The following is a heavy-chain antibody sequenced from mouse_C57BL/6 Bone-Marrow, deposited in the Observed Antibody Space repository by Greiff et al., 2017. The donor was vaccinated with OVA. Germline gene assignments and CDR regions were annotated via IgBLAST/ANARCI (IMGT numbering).Heavy chain of an antibody. CDR3: ARENWDPFDY. Sequence: EVQRVESGGGLVKPVGSLKLSCAASGFTFSSYAMSWVRQTPEKRLEWVATISDGGSYTYYPDNVKGRFTISRDNAKNNLYLQMSHLKSEDTAMYYCARENWDPFDYWGQGTTLTVSS. D-gene: IGHD4-1*01. J-gene: IGHJ2*01. V-gene: IGHV5-4*01. CDR2: ISDGGSYT. CDR1: GFTFSSYA.